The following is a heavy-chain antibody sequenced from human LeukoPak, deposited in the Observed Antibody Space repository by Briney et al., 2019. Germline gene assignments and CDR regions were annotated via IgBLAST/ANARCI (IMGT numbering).Heavy chain of an antibody. CDR2: IYYSGST. D-gene: IGHD3-3*01. CDR1: GGSISSSSYY. CDR3: ARSKAIFGVVITRFDY. J-gene: IGHJ4*02. Sequence: SETLSLTCTVSGGSISSSSYYWCWIRQPPGKGLEWIGSIYYSGSTYYNPSLKSRVTISVDTSKNQFSLKLSSVTAADTAVYYCARSKAIFGVVITRFDYWGQGTLVTVSS. V-gene: IGHV4-39*01.